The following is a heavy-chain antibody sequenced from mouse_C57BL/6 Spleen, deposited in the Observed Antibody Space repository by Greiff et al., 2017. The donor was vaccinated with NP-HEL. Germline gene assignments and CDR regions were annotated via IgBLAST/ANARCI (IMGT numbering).Heavy chain of an antibody. CDR3: ARHEDYYGSSPNWYFDV. D-gene: IGHD1-1*01. V-gene: IGHV1-62-2*01. J-gene: IGHJ1*03. CDR2: FYPGSGSI. CDR1: GYTFTEYT. Sequence: VQLQQSGAELVKPGASVKLSCKASGYTFTEYTIHWVKQRSGQGLEWIGWFYPGSGSIKYNEKFKDKATLTADKSSSTVYMELSRLTSEDSAVYVCARHEDYYGSSPNWYFDVWGTGTTVTVAS.